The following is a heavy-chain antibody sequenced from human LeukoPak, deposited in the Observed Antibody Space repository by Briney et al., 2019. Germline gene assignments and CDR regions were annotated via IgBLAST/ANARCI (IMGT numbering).Heavy chain of an antibody. CDR3: ARGRRFTIFGVVSGMDV. CDR1: GYTFTGYY. Sequence: ASVKVSCKASGYTFTGYYIHWVRQAPGQGLEWMGWVNPNSGDTDYAQKFQGRVTMTRDTSISTAYMDLSRLTSDDTAVYYCARGRRFTIFGVVSGMDVWGRGTMVTVSS. CDR2: VNPNSGDT. V-gene: IGHV1-2*02. D-gene: IGHD3-3*01. J-gene: IGHJ6*04.